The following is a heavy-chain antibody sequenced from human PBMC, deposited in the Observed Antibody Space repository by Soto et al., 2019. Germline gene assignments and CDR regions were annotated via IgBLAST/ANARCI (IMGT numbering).Heavy chain of an antibody. Sequence: QVQLVQSGTEVKKPGASVKVSCKTSDYTFTSYGVSWVRQAPGQGLEWMGWISAYNGNTDYAHRLQGRVTMTTDTPKSTAYMVLRSLRSDDTAMYYCARGHADCTTASCHDYWGQGTLVTVSS. V-gene: IGHV1-18*01. CDR1: DYTFTSYG. J-gene: IGHJ4*02. CDR3: ARGHADCTTASCHDY. D-gene: IGHD2-2*01. CDR2: ISAYNGNT.